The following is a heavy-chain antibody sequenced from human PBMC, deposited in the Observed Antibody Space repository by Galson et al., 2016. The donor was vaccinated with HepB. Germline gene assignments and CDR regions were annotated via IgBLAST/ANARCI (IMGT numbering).Heavy chain of an antibody. V-gene: IGHV4-59*12. CDR1: GDSINDYY. Sequence: SETLSLTCTVSGDSINDYYWSWIRQPPGKGLQWIGYMYYSGSTNYNPSLKSRVTISGDTSQNQFSVKLTSVTAADTAVYYCARPRLTTGSPYNSFDPWGQGTLVTVSP. CDR2: MYYSGST. D-gene: IGHD1-1*01. CDR3: ARPRLTTGSPYNSFDP. J-gene: IGHJ5*02.